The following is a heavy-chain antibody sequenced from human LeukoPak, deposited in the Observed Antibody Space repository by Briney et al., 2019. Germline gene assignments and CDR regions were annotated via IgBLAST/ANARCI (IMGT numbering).Heavy chain of an antibody. Sequence: PGGCLRLSCAASGFTFDDYAMHWVRQAPGKGLEWVSLISGDAGSTYYADSVKGRFTISRDNSKNSLYLQMNSLTTEDTALYYCAKDNSRYYFDYWGQGTLVTVSS. J-gene: IGHJ4*02. CDR1: GFTFDDYA. D-gene: IGHD1-26*01. CDR3: AKDNSRYYFDY. V-gene: IGHV3-43*02. CDR2: ISGDAGST.